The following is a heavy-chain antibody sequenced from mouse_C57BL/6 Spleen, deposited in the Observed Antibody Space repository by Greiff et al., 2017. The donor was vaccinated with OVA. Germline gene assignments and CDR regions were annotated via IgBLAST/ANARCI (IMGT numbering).Heavy chain of an antibody. D-gene: IGHD2-12*01. CDR2: ISSGGSYT. CDR3: ARRDYSLYAMDY. CDR1: GFTFSSYG. Sequence: EVQLVESGGDLVKPGGSLKLSCAASGFTFSSYGMSWVRQTPDKRLEWVATISSGGSYTYYPDSVKGRFTISRDNAKNTLYLQMSSLKSEDTAMYYCARRDYSLYAMDYWGQGTSVTVSS. V-gene: IGHV5-6*01. J-gene: IGHJ4*01.